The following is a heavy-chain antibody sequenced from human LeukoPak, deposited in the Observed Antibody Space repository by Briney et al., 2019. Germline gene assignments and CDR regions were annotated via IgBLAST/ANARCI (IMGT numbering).Heavy chain of an antibody. CDR3: AKSRTTGSASSDY. J-gene: IGHJ4*02. CDR2: MNPSDGST. V-gene: IGHV1-46*01. D-gene: IGHD2-8*02. Sequence: ASVKASCKASGYTFTSYYIHWVRQAPGQGLEWMGIMNPSDGSTSYAQKFWGRITMTRDTSTTTVYMEMSNLSSEDTAMYYCAKSRTTGSASSDYWGQGTLVTVSS. CDR1: GYTFTSYY.